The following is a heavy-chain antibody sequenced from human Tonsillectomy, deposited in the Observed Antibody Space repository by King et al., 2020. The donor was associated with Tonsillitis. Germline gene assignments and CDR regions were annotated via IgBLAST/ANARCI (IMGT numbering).Heavy chain of an antibody. CDR2: IYYSGST. J-gene: IGHJ2*01. CDR1: GGSISSYY. Sequence: QVQLQESGPGLVKPSETLSLTCTVSGGSISSYYWSWIRQPPGKGLEWIGYIYYSGSTNYNPSLKSRVTISVDTSKNQFSLKLSSVTAADTAVYYCARDIYPYCGGDCYHAWYFDLWGRGTLVTVSS. CDR3: ARDIYPYCGGDCYHAWYFDL. D-gene: IGHD2-21*02. V-gene: IGHV4-59*01.